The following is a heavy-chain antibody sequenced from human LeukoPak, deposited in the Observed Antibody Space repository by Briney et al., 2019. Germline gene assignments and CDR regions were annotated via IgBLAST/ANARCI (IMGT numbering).Heavy chain of an antibody. V-gene: IGHV1-8*01. CDR1: GYTFTSYD. CDR2: MNPNSGNT. J-gene: IGHJ5*02. Sequence: ASVKVSCKASGYTFTSYDIDWVRQANGQGLEWMGWMNPNSGNTGYAQKFQGRVTMTRNTSISTAYIELSSLRSEDTAVYYCARCGMGDYNWFDPWGQGTLVTVSS. CDR3: ARCGMGDYNWFDP. D-gene: IGHD3-16*01.